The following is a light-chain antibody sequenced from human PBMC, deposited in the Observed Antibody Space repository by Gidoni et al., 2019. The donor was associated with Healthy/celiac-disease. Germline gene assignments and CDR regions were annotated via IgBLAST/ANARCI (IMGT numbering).Light chain of an antibody. V-gene: IGKV3-15*01. CDR3: QQYNNWPPLT. Sequence: VMTQAPATLSVSPGERATLSCRASQSVSSNLAWYQQKPGQAPRLLIYGASTRATGIPARFSGSGSGTEFTLTISSLQSEDFAVYYCQQYNNWPPLTFGGGTQVEIK. CDR2: GAS. J-gene: IGKJ4*01. CDR1: QSVSSN.